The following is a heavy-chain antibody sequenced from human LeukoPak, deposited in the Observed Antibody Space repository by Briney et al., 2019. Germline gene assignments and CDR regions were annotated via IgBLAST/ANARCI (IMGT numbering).Heavy chain of an antibody. J-gene: IGHJ4*02. CDR2: LYSGGDT. V-gene: IGHV3-53*01. CDR3: AREVLGDGWYFDY. Sequence: GGSLRLSCAASGFTFSSYSMNWVRQAPGEGLEWVSVLYSGGDTYYADSVEGRFTISRDNSKNTLYLQMNSLRADDTAVYYCAREVLGDGWYFDYWGQGTLVTVSS. D-gene: IGHD6-19*01. CDR1: GFTFSSYS.